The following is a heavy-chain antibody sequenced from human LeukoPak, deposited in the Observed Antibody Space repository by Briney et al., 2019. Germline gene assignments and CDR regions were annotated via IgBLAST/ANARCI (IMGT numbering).Heavy chain of an antibody. CDR1: SGSISSSSYY. CDR3: ARCGYYDFWSGYNPATFDY. Sequence: SETLSLTCTVSSGSISSSSYYWGWIRQPPGKGLEWIGSIYYSGSTYYKPSLKSRVTISVDTFKNQFPLKLTSVTAADTAVYYCARCGYYDFWSGYNPATFDYWGQGTLVTVSS. J-gene: IGHJ4*02. V-gene: IGHV4-39*01. CDR2: IYYSGST. D-gene: IGHD3-3*01.